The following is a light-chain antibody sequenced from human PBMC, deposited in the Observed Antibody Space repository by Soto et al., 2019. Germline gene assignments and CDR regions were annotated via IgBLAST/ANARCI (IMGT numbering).Light chain of an antibody. CDR1: NSNIGTNY. V-gene: IGLV1-51*02. CDR2: EDD. Sequence: QSALTQPPSVSAAPGRRVTISCSGTNSNIGTNYVSWYQHLPGTAPKLLVYEDDKRPSGIPDRFSGSKSGTSATLAITGLQTGDEAHYYCGTWDTSLDAGVFGGGTKLTV. J-gene: IGLJ2*01. CDR3: GTWDTSLDAGV.